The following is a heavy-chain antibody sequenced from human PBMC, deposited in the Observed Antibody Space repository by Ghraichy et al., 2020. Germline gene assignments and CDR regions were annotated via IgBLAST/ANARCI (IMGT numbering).Heavy chain of an antibody. V-gene: IGHV1-69*13. CDR1: GGTFSNYT. J-gene: IGHJ3*02. Sequence: SVKVSCKASGGTFSNYTITWVRQAPGRGLEWMGGIIPIFGTANYAQKFQGRVTVSADESTRTAYMELSSLRSEDTAVYYCARGFWSGYHYDASDIWGQGTMVTVSS. CDR3: ARGFWSGYHYDASDI. D-gene: IGHD3-3*01. CDR2: IIPIFGTA.